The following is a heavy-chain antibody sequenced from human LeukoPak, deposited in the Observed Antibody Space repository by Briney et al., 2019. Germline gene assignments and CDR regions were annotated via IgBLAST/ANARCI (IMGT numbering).Heavy chain of an antibody. V-gene: IGHV4-39*01. CDR2: IYYSGST. J-gene: IGHJ5*02. CDR3: ARLYYGIAVAGLNWFDP. CDR1: GGSISSSSYY. D-gene: IGHD6-19*01. Sequence: LETPSLSRTVSGGSISSSSYYWGWIRQPPGKGLEWIGSIYYSGSTYYNPSLKRRVTVSVDTSKNQFSLKLSSVTAADTAVYYCARLYYGIAVAGLNWFDPWGQGTLVTVSS.